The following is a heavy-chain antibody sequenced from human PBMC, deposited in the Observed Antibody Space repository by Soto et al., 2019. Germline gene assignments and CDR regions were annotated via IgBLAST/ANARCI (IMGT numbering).Heavy chain of an antibody. CDR3: ARESDFWSGYYISGLDY. CDR2: ISSSGSTI. J-gene: IGHJ4*02. V-gene: IGHV3-11*01. D-gene: IGHD3-3*01. Sequence: GGSLRLSCAASGFTFSDYHMSWIRQAPGKGLEWVSYISSSGSTIYYADSVKGRFTISGDNAKNSLYLQMNSLRAEDTAVYYCARESDFWSGYYISGLDYWGQGTLVTVSS. CDR1: GFTFSDYH.